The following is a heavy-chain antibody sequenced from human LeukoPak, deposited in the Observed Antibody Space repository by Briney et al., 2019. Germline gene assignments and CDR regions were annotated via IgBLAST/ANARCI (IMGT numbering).Heavy chain of an antibody. D-gene: IGHD5-24*01. CDR3: ARDLGNGYNWDY. CDR1: GFTFSSYW. Sequence: PGGSLRLSCAASGFTFSSYWMHWVRQAPGKGLVWVSRINGDGSSTAYADSVKGRFTISRDNAKNSLYLQMNSLRAEDTAVYYCARDLGNGYNWDYWGQGTLVTVSS. V-gene: IGHV3-74*01. J-gene: IGHJ4*02. CDR2: INGDGSST.